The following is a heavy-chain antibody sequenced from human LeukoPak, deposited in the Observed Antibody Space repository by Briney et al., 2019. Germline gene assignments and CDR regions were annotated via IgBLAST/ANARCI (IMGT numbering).Heavy chain of an antibody. Sequence: GGSLRLSRAASGFTFSSYSMNWVRQAPGKGLEWVSSISSSSSYIYYADSVKGRFTISRDNAKNSLYLQMNSLRAEDTAVYYCARVGVRGNSARFDYWGQGTLVTVSS. CDR3: ARVGVRGNSARFDY. D-gene: IGHD4-23*01. V-gene: IGHV3-21*01. CDR1: GFTFSSYS. CDR2: ISSSSSYI. J-gene: IGHJ4*02.